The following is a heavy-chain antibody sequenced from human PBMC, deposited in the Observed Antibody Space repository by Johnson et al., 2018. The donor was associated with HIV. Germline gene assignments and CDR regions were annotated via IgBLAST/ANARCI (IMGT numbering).Heavy chain of an antibody. CDR1: GFTFSSYV. V-gene: IGHV3-33*01. CDR2: IWFDGSNN. CDR3: VRVRVDILWWSRAFDI. D-gene: IGHD2-21*01. Sequence: QVQLVESGGGVVQPGRSLRLSCAASGFTFSSYVMHWVRQAPGKGLEWVAVIWFDGSNNYYADSVKGRFSISRDNSKNTLYLQMNSLKTEDTAMYYCVRVRVDILWWSRAFDIWGQGTMVTVSS. J-gene: IGHJ3*02.